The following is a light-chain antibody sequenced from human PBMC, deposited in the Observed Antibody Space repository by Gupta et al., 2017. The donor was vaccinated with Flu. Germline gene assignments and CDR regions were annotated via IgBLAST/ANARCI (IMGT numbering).Light chain of an antibody. CDR1: YIGFKP. V-gene: IGLV3-21*02. J-gene: IGLJ1*01. Sequence: GETATRTCGGDYIGFKPDYWYHQKPGQAPLLIVYDDFDRPSGIPERFSGSNSGDTATLTISGAEAGDEADYYCQVWDSRTDQSVFGGGTKVTVL. CDR3: QVWDSRTDQSV. CDR2: DDF.